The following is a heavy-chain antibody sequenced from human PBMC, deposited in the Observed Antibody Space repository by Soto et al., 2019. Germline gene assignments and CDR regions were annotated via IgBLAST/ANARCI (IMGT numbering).Heavy chain of an antibody. Sequence: VASVKVSCKAPADTFTSYYIHWVRQAPGHGLEWMGIINPNGGSTRFAQTFQGRVTMTRDTSTSAVYMELSSLRSEDTAVYYCARDRRAVAGTAAWWFDPWGQGTLVTVSS. V-gene: IGHV1-46*01. CDR2: INPNGGST. CDR1: ADTFTSYY. J-gene: IGHJ5*02. D-gene: IGHD6-19*01. CDR3: ARDRRAVAGTAAWWFDP.